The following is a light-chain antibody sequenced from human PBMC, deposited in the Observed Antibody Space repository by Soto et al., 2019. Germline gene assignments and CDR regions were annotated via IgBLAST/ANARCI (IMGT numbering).Light chain of an antibody. CDR3: QQYGGSPWT. CDR1: QSVSSSF. J-gene: IGKJ1*01. CDR2: GAS. Sequence: EIVLTQSPGTLSLSPGERATLSCRASQSVSSSFLAWYQQKPGQAPRLLIYGASTSATGIPDRFSGSGSVTDFTLTISRLEPEDFAVYYCQQYGGSPWTFGQGTNVKIK. V-gene: IGKV3-20*01.